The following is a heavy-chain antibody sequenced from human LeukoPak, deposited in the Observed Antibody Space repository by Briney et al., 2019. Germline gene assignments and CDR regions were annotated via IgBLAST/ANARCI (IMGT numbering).Heavy chain of an antibody. CDR3: ASYPTTVTTGYFDY. J-gene: IGHJ4*02. Sequence: SETLSLTCTVSGGSISSSSYNWGWIRQPPGKGPEWIGSIYYSGSTYYNPSLKSRVTISVDTSKNQFSLKLSSVTAAETAVYFCASYPTTVTTGYFDYWGQGTLVTVSS. V-gene: IGHV4-39*01. CDR1: GGSISSSSYN. CDR2: IYYSGST. D-gene: IGHD4-17*01.